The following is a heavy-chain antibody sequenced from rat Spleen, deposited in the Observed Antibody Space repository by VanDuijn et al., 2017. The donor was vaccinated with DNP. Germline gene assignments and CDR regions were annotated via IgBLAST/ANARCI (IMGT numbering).Heavy chain of an antibody. Sequence: EVQLVESGGGLVQPGRSLKLSCEASGFTFSDYSMAWVRQAPKKGLEWVASISTGGGNTYYRDSVKGRFTISRDNAKNTQYLQMDSLRSEDTATYYCARQAFNYGSYGAMDAWGQGTSVTVSS. V-gene: IGHV5S13*01. D-gene: IGHD1-3*01. J-gene: IGHJ4*01. CDR2: ISTGGGNT. CDR1: GFTFSDYS. CDR3: ARQAFNYGSYGAMDA.